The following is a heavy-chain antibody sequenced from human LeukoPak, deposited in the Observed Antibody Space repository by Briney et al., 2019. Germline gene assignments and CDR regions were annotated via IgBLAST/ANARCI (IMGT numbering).Heavy chain of an antibody. J-gene: IGHJ4*02. Sequence: GRSLRLSCAASGFTFSSYAMHWVRQAPGKGLEWLAVISYDGSNSYYADSVKGRFTIARDNSKNTLNLQMNSLRAEDTAVYYCARGYSSSSEGSFDYWGQGTLVTVSS. V-gene: IGHV3-30*04. D-gene: IGHD6-6*01. CDR2: ISYDGSNS. CDR3: ARGYSSSSEGSFDY. CDR1: GFTFSSYA.